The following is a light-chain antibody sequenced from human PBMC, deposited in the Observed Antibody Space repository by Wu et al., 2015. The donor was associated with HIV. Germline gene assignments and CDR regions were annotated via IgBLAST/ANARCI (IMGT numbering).Light chain of an antibody. Sequence: EVVLTQSPGTLSLSPGERATLSCRASQSLSSDYLAWYQHKPGQSPRLLIYAAYSRATGVPARFSGGGSGTDFTLTVSSLEPEDFAVYYCQQRSSWPQTFGQGTKIEI. CDR3: QQRSSWPQT. V-gene: IGKV3D-20*02. CDR2: AAY. CDR1: QSLSSDY. J-gene: IGKJ2*01.